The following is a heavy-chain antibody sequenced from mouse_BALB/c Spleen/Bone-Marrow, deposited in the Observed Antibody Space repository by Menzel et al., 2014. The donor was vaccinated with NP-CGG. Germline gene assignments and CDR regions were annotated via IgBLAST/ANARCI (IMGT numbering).Heavy chain of an antibody. J-gene: IGHJ3*01. CDR1: GFTFSSFG. Sequence: EVQGVESGGGLVQPGGSRKLSCAASGFTFSSFGMHWVRQAPEKGLEWVAYISSGSSTIYYADTVKGRFTISRDNPKNTLFLQMTSLRSEDTAMYYCARSYDGYYGFAYWGQGTLATVSA. D-gene: IGHD2-3*01. V-gene: IGHV5-17*02. CDR2: ISSGSSTI. CDR3: ARSYDGYYGFAY.